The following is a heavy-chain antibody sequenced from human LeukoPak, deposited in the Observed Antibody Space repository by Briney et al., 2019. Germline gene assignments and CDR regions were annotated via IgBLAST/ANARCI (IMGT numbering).Heavy chain of an antibody. CDR1: GGSISSGGYY. D-gene: IGHD4-11*01. Sequence: PSETLSLTCIVSGGSISSGGYYWSWIRQPPGKGLEWIGYIYQTGSTSYTPPLKSRVTISADRSKNQFSLKLYSVTAADTAVYYCARGGTVTLDFDYWGQGTLVTVSS. CDR2: IYQTGST. J-gene: IGHJ4*02. V-gene: IGHV4-30-2*01. CDR3: ARGGTVTLDFDY.